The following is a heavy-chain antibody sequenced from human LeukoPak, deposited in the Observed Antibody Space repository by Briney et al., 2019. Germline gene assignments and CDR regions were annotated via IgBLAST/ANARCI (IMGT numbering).Heavy chain of an antibody. CDR1: GFTVSSNY. D-gene: IGHD6-13*01. CDR2: IYSGGSK. Sequence: GGSLRLSCAASGFTVSSNYMSWLRQAPGKGLEWVSVIYSGGSKYYADSVKGRFTISRDNSKNTLYLQMNSLRAEDTAVYYCARDSIRQQLYYFDYWGQGTLVTVSS. V-gene: IGHV3-66*01. J-gene: IGHJ4*02. CDR3: ARDSIRQQLYYFDY.